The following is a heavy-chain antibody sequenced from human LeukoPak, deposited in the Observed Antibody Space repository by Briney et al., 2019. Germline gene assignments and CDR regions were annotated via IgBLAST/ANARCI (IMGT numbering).Heavy chain of an antibody. CDR2: IKSKTDGETT. CDR1: DFTFSKGW. D-gene: IGHD4-11*01. Sequence: GGSLRLSCAASDFTFSKGWMSWVRQAPGKGLEWVGRIKSKTDGETTDYAAPVRGRFTISRDNSKNTLYLQMNSLRAEDTAVYYCAKCAVTTENDYWGQGTLVTVSS. J-gene: IGHJ4*02. CDR3: AKCAVTTENDY. V-gene: IGHV3-15*07.